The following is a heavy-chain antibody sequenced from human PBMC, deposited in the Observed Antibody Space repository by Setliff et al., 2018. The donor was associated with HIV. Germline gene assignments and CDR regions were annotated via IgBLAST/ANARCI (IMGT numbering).Heavy chain of an antibody. CDR1: GGTFSSYT. J-gene: IGHJ3*02. Sequence: ASVKVSCKASGGTFSSYTISWVRQAPGQGLEWMGGIIPIFGTTNYAQKFQGRVTITADESTSTAYMELSSLRSEDTAVYYCAMSMTTYPVSRALYIWGQGTMVTVSS. D-gene: IGHD4-4*01. CDR2: IIPIFGTT. CDR3: AMSMTTYPVSRALYI. V-gene: IGHV1-69*13.